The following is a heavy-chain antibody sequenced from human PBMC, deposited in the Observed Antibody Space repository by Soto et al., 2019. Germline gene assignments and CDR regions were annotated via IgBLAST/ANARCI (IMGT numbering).Heavy chain of an antibody. CDR1: GFTFSSYS. J-gene: IGHJ4*02. V-gene: IGHV3-9*01. D-gene: IGHD3-3*01. CDR2: ITWNSRVL. CDR3: AKGRYDFWSPYYFDS. Sequence: GGSLRLSCAASGFTFSSYSMHWVRQAPGKGLEWVSGITWNSRVLAYADSVKGRFTISRDNARNSLYLQMDSLRDEDTALYYCAKGRYDFWSPYYFDSWGQGTLVTVSS.